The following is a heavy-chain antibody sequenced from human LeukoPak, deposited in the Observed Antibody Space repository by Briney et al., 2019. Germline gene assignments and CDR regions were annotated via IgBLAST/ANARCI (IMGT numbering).Heavy chain of an antibody. CDR1: GITFSRYW. CDR2: IKQDGGEK. V-gene: IGHV3-7*03. D-gene: IGHD3-22*01. Sequence: GGSLRLSCVDSGITFSRYWMSWVRQAPGKGLEWVANIKQDGGEKYYVDSVKGRFTISRDNAKNSLYLQMNSLRVEDTAVYYCARGFYPDRTMIVVVVDYWGQGSLVTVSS. CDR3: ARGFYPDRTMIVVVVDY. J-gene: IGHJ4*02.